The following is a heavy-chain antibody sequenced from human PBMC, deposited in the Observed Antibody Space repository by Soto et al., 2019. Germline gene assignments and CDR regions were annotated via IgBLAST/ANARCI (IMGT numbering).Heavy chain of an antibody. J-gene: IGHJ4*02. CDR3: AKFGYYDSSGYYPPGY. Sequence: GGSLRLSCAASGFTFSSYGMHWVRQAPGKGLEWVAVISYDGSNKYYADSVEGRFTISRDNSKNTLYLQMNSLRAEDTAVYYCAKFGYYDSSGYYPPGYWGQGTLVTVS. V-gene: IGHV3-30*18. CDR2: ISYDGSNK. D-gene: IGHD3-22*01. CDR1: GFTFSSYG.